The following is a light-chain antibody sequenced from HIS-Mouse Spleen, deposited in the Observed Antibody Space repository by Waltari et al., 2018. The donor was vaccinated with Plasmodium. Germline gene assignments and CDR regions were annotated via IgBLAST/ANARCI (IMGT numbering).Light chain of an antibody. J-gene: IGKJ2*01. CDR1: QGISSY. CDR2: AAS. Sequence: DVQLTQSPSFLSASVGDRVTITCRASQGISSYLAWNQQKPGKAPKLLIYAASTLQSGVQSRFSGSGSGTEFTLTISSLQPEDFATYYCQQLNSYPYTFGQGTKLEIK. CDR3: QQLNSYPYT. V-gene: IGKV1-9*01.